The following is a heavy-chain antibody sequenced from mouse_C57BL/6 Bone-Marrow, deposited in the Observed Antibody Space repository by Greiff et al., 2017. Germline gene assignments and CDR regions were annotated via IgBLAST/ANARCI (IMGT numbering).Heavy chain of an antibody. J-gene: IGHJ2*01. CDR3: TENYVDY. V-gene: IGHV1-5*01. CDR2: LYPGNSDT. CDR1: GYTFTSYW. Sequence: VQLKESGTVLARPGASVKMSCKTSGYTFTSYWMHWVKQRPGQGLEWIGALYPGNSDTSYNQKFTGKANLTAVTSASTAYMVLSSLANEDSTVDCCTENYVDYWGQGTTLTVSS.